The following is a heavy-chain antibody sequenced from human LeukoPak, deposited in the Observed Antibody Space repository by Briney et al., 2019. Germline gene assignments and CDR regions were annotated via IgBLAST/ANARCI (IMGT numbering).Heavy chain of an antibody. V-gene: IGHV1-46*01. CDR1: GYRFTSYY. Sequence: GASVKVSCKASGYRFTSYYMHWVRQAPGQGFEWMGIINPRDGSTTYAQKFQGRVTMTTDTSTSTLYMELISLRSEDTALYYCARDLVLHGAFDIWGQGTMVTVSS. CDR2: INPRDGST. CDR3: ARDLVLHGAFDI. J-gene: IGHJ3*02.